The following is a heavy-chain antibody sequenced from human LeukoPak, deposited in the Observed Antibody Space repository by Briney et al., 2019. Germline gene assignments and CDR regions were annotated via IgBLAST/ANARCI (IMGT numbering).Heavy chain of an antibody. Sequence: GRSLRLSCAASGFXFSSYGIHWVRQAPGKGLEWVALIWYDGSNKYYADSVKGRFTISRDNSKNTLYLQMNSLRAEDTAVYYCARDEYSSSWSNFDLWGRGTLVTVSS. D-gene: IGHD6-13*01. J-gene: IGHJ2*01. V-gene: IGHV3-33*01. CDR3: ARDEYSSSWSNFDL. CDR1: GFXFSSYG. CDR2: IWYDGSNK.